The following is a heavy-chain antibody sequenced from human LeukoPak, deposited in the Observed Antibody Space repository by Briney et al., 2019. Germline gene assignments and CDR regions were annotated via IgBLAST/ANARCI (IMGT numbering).Heavy chain of an antibody. V-gene: IGHV4-31*03. CDR3: ARYSVSGRPYRFDF. D-gene: IGHD3-3*01. J-gene: IGHJ4*02. CDR1: GASISGGGDY. Sequence: PSETLSLTCTVSGASISGGGDYWSWIRQHPGERLEWIGYIHNSGKTFYNPSLKSRVIISVDTSRSQFSLEVRSVTAADTAVYYCARYSVSGRPYRFDFWGQGTLVTVSS. CDR2: IHNSGKT.